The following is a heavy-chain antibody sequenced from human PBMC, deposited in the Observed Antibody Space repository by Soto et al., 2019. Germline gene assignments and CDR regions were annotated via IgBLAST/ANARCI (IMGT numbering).Heavy chain of an antibody. Sequence: PSETLSLTCTVSGGSISSSSYYWGWIRQPPGKGLEWIGSIYYSGNTYYNPSLKSRVTISVDTAKNQFSLKLSSVTAADTAVYYCARQYYFGSGSYYNRPCDFWGQGTLVTVSS. J-gene: IGHJ4*02. D-gene: IGHD3-10*01. CDR1: GGSISSSSYY. CDR2: IYYSGNT. V-gene: IGHV4-39*01. CDR3: ARQYYFGSGSYYNRPCDF.